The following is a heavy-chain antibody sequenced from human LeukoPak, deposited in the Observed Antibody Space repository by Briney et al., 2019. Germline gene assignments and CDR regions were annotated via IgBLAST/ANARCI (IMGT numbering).Heavy chain of an antibody. CDR1: GISLRSYS. CDR2: TSHDERNK. Sequence: PGGSLRLSCVASGISLRSYSVHWVRQAPGKGLEWVALTSHDERNKKYADSVRGRCTISRDNSRDTVYLQLSNLRGEDTAIYYCAKGDEGGAYRTDFWGPGTRVTVSS. V-gene: IGHV3-30*15. D-gene: IGHD2-21*01. J-gene: IGHJ4*02. CDR3: AKGDEGGAYRTDF.